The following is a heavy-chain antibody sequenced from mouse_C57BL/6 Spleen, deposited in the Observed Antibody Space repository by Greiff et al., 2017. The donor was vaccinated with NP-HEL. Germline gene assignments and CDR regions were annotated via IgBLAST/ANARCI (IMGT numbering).Heavy chain of an antibody. J-gene: IGHJ3*01. CDR1: GFSFNTYA. V-gene: IGHV10-1*01. Sequence: EVKLVESGGGLVQPKGSLKLSCAASGFSFNTYAMNWVRQAPGKGLEWVARIRSKSNNYATYYADSVKDRFTISRDDSESMLYLQMNNLKTEDTAMYYCVSQLFSWFAYWGQGTLVTVSA. CDR2: IRSKSNNYAT. CDR3: VSQLFSWFAY.